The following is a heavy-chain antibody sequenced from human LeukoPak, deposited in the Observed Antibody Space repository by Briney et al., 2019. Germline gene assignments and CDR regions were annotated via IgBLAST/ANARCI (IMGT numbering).Heavy chain of an antibody. CDR2: ISHDGSNE. V-gene: IGHV3-30*18. CDR3: AKVGKGQLLEAFDI. J-gene: IGHJ3*02. Sequence: GRSLRLSCAASGFIFDNFGMHWVRQVPGKGLEWLSLISHDGSNEYYGDFVKGRFTTSRDNSKNTVYLQMNALRPEDTAMYYCAKVGKGQLLEAFDIWGQGTMVTVSP. D-gene: IGHD2-2*01. CDR1: GFIFDNFG.